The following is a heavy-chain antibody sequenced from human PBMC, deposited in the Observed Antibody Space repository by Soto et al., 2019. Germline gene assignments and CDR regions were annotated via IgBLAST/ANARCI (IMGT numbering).Heavy chain of an antibody. V-gene: IGHV1-69*02. Sequence: QVQLVQSGAEVKKPGSSVKVSCKASGGSFSSYTISWVRQAPGQGLEWMGRIIPILGIANYAQKFQGRVTITADKSTSTAYMELSSLRAEDTAGYYFARELGRSASCDYWGQGTLVTVSS. J-gene: IGHJ4*02. CDR2: IIPILGIA. D-gene: IGHD7-27*01. CDR1: GGSFSSYT. CDR3: ARELGRSASCDY.